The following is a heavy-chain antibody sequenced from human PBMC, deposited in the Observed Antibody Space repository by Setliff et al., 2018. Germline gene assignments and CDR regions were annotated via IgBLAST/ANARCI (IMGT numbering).Heavy chain of an antibody. CDR3: ARTGTYRYFDY. CDR2: IYYRGDT. Sequence: ASETLSLTCTVSGLSIGTNRYYWGWLRQPPGRGLEWIGRIYYRGDTYYNPSLKGRLTISVDTAQNQFSLRLTSVTAADTAVYYCARTGTYRYFDYWGQGALVTVSS. D-gene: IGHD1-1*01. J-gene: IGHJ4*02. V-gene: IGHV4-39*01. CDR1: GLSIGTNRYY.